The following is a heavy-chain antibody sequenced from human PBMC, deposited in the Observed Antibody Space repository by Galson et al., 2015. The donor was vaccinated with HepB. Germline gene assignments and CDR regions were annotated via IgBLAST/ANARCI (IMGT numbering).Heavy chain of an antibody. D-gene: IGHD4-17*01. CDR1: GFTFDDYS. CDR3: AKDMEDMGSTTGNYAMDV. Sequence: SLRLSCAASGFTFDDYSMHWVRQAPGRGLEWVSVINWAGGITHYADSVKGRFTISRDNSLTSLYLQMNSLRAEDTALYFCAKDMEDMGSTTGNYAMDVWGQGTTVTVSS. CDR2: INWAGGIT. V-gene: IGHV3-43*01. J-gene: IGHJ6*02.